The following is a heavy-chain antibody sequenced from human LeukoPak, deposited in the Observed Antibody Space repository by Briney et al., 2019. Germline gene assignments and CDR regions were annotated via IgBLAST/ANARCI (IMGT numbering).Heavy chain of an antibody. D-gene: IGHD3/OR15-3a*01. CDR3: ARSGIGPNY. J-gene: IGHJ4*02. CDR1: GGSFSGYY. V-gene: IGHV4-34*01. Sequence: PSETLSLTCAVYGGSFSGYYWSWIRQPPGKGLEWIGEINHSGSTNYNPSLKSRVTISVDTSKNQFSLKLSSVTAADTAVYYCARSGIGPNYWGQGTLVTVSS. CDR2: INHSGST.